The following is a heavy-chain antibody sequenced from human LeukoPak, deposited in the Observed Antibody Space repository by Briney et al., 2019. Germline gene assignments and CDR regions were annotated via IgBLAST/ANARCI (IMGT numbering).Heavy chain of an antibody. D-gene: IGHD2-15*01. Sequence: GGSLRLSCAASGFTFTTYWMHWVRQAPGKGLVWLSRINSDGSSTTYADPVKGRFTISRDNSKNTPYLQMNSLRAEDTAVYYCAKDMGRYCSGGSCYSNWFDPWGQGTLVTVSS. CDR3: AKDMGRYCSGGSCYSNWFDP. CDR1: GFTFTTYW. J-gene: IGHJ5*02. CDR2: INSDGSST. V-gene: IGHV3-74*03.